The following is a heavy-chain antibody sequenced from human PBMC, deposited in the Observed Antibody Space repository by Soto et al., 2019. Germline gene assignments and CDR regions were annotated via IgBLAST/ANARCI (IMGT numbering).Heavy chain of an antibody. D-gene: IGHD1-26*01. CDR1: GFTFSSYA. Sequence: EVELLESGGGLVQPGGSLRLSCAASGFTFSSYAMSWVRQGPGKGLEWVSSVSGSGDSTYYADSVKGRFTVSRDNARNTLYLQMNSVGAEDTAVYYCAKDPTSRVYYYYYDMEVWGKGTPVTVSS. J-gene: IGHJ6*03. CDR3: AKDPTSRVYYYYYDMEV. CDR2: VSGSGDST. V-gene: IGHV3-23*01.